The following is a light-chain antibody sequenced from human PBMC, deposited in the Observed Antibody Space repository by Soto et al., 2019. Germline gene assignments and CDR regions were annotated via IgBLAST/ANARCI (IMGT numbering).Light chain of an antibody. CDR1: QSVPRSY. J-gene: IGKJ5*01. V-gene: IGKV3-20*01. CDR2: GTS. CDR3: QQYGSSIT. Sequence: EIVLTQSPGTLSLSPGERATLSGRASQSVPRSYLAWYQQKPGQAPRLLIYGTSSRATGIPDRFSGSGSGTDFTLTISRLEPEDFAVFYCQQYGSSITFGQGTRLEIK.